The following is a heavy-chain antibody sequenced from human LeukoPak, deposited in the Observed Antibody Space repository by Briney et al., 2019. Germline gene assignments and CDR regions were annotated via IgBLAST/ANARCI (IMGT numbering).Heavy chain of an antibody. CDR1: GYTLTELS. Sequence: EASVKVSCKVSGYTLTELSMHWVRQAPGKGLEWMGIINLNGGSTHYAERFQGRVTMTRDTPTSTVYMELSSLRSEDTAVYYCARVLNTGYFFDFWGQGTLVTVSS. D-gene: IGHD3-9*01. CDR3: ARVLNTGYFFDF. CDR2: INLNGGST. V-gene: IGHV1-46*01. J-gene: IGHJ4*02.